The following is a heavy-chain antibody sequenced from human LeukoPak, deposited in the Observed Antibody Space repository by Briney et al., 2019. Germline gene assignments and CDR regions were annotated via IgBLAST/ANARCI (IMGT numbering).Heavy chain of an antibody. CDR3: ATDRGDYYGLGV. V-gene: IGHV1-24*01. J-gene: IGHJ6*02. CDR1: GYTLTELS. D-gene: IGHD3-10*01. Sequence: ASVKVSCKLSGYTLTELSMHWGRQAHGKGLEWVGGFDPEDGETIYAQKFQGRVTMTEDTSTDTAYMGLSSLRSEDAAVYYGATDRGDYYGLGVWGQGTTVTVSS. CDR2: FDPEDGET.